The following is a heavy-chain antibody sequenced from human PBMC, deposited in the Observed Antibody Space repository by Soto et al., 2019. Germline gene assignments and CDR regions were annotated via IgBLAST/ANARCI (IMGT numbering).Heavy chain of an antibody. J-gene: IGHJ6*03. D-gene: IGHD4-4*01. V-gene: IGHV3-53*04. Sequence: GGSLRLSCAASGFTVSSNYMSWVRQAPGKGLEWVSVIYSGGSTYYADSVKGRFTISRHNSKNTLYLQMNSLRAEDTAVYYCARGLYSNPGYYYYYMDVWGKGTTVTVSS. CDR3: ARGLYSNPGYYYYYMDV. CDR1: GFTVSSNY. CDR2: IYSGGST.